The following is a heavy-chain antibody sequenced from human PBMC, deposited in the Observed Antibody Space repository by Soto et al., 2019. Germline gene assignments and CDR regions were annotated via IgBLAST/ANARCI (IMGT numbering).Heavy chain of an antibody. Sequence: EVQPLESGGGLVQPGGSLRLSCAASGFTFSSYAMSWVRQAPGKGLEWVSAISGSGGSTYYADSVKGRFTICRDNSKNTLYLQMTSLRAEDTAVYYCAKDREPAAMIGDFDYWGQGTLVTVSS. J-gene: IGHJ4*02. V-gene: IGHV3-23*01. CDR3: AKDREPAAMIGDFDY. CDR2: ISGSGGST. CDR1: GFTFSSYA. D-gene: IGHD2-2*01.